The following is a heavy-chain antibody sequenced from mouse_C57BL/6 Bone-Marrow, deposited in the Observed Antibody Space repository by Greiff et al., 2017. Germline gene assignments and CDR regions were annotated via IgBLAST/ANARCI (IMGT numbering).Heavy chain of an antibody. Sequence: EVKLMESGGGLVQPGGSLSLSCAASGFTFTDYYMSWVRQPPGKALEWLGFIRNKANGYTTEYSASVKGRFTISRDNSQSILYLQMNALRAEDSATYYCARDRYDGYRYYYAMDYWWQGTSVTVSS. CDR3: ARDRYDGYRYYYAMDY. CDR2: IRNKANGYTT. V-gene: IGHV7-3*01. CDR1: GFTFTDYY. D-gene: IGHD2-3*01. J-gene: IGHJ4*01.